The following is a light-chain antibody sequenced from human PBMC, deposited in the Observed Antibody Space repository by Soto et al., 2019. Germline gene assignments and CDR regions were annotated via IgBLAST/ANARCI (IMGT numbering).Light chain of an antibody. V-gene: IGKV3-20*01. J-gene: IGKJ5*01. CDR1: QSVSSSY. CDR3: QQYGSSPT. CDR2: GAS. Sequence: DIVLTQSPGTRSLSQGERATLSCRASQSVSSSYLAWYQQKPGQAPRLLIYGASSRATGIPDRFSGSGSGTDFTLTISRLEPEDFAVYYCQQYGSSPTFGQGTRLEIK.